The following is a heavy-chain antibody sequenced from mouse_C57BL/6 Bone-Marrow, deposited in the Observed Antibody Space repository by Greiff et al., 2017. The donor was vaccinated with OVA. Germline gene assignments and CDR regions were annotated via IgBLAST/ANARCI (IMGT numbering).Heavy chain of an antibody. D-gene: IGHD4-1*01. J-gene: IGHJ1*03. V-gene: IGHV14-4*01. Sequence: EVQLQQSGAELVRPGASVKLSCTASGFNIKDDYMHWVKQRPEHGLEWIGWIDPENGDTEYASKFQGKATITADTSSNTAYLQLSSLTSADTAVYYCTTKGGTGFYWYFDVWGTGTTVTVSS. CDR1: GFNIKDDY. CDR3: TTKGGTGFYWYFDV. CDR2: IDPENGDT.